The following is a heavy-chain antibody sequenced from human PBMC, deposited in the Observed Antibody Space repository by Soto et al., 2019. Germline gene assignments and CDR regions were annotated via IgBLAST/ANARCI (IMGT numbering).Heavy chain of an antibody. CDR3: ARDRSPYGSGSFYLYY. CDR2: INPSGGTT. Sequence: ASVKVSCKASGYTFTNYYMHWVRQAPGQGLEWMGIINPSGGTTNYAQKFQGRITMTRDTPTRTVYMELSSLSSEDTAVYSCARDRSPYGSGSFYLYYWGQGTLVTVSS. CDR1: GYTFTNYY. J-gene: IGHJ4*02. V-gene: IGHV1-46*01. D-gene: IGHD3-10*01.